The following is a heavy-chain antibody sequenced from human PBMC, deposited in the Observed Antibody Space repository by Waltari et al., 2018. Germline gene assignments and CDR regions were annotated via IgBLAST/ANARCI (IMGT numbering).Heavy chain of an antibody. D-gene: IGHD3-10*01. CDR2: IIPILGTA. CDR3: ARDPGKNYYGSGTNANWFDP. V-gene: IGHV1-69*12. J-gene: IGHJ5*02. Sequence: QVQLVQSGAEVKKPGSSVKVSCKASGGTFSSYAISWVRQAPGQGLEWMGGIIPILGTANYAQKFQGRVTITADESTSTAYMELSSLRSEDTAVYYCARDPGKNYYGSGTNANWFDPWGQGTLVTVSS. CDR1: GGTFSSYA.